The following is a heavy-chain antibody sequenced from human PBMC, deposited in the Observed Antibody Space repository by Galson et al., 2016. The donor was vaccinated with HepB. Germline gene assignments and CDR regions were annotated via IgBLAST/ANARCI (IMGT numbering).Heavy chain of an antibody. D-gene: IGHD5-18*01. J-gene: IGHJ4*02. V-gene: IGHV3-21*01. Sequence: SLRLSCAASGFTLSSYSKNWVRQAPGKGLEWVSSISSSYSYIYNADSVKGRFTISRDNAKNSLYLQMNSLRAEDTAVYYCARFTAMAGMDYWGQGTLVTVSS. CDR1: GFTLSSYS. CDR3: ARFTAMAGMDY. CDR2: ISSSYSYI.